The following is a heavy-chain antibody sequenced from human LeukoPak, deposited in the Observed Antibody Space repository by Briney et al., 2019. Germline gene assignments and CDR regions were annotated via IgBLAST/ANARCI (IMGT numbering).Heavy chain of an antibody. V-gene: IGHV4-30-4*01. CDR2: IYYSGST. CDR1: GGSISSGDYY. D-gene: IGHD3-16*01. J-gene: IGHJ6*03. Sequence: SETLSLTCTVSGGSISSGDYYWSWIRQPPGKGLEWIGYIYYSGSTYYNPSLKSRVTISVDTSKNQFSLKLSSVTAADTAVYYCARGAGGAYYYYYYMDVWGKGTTVTVSS. CDR3: ARGAGGAYYYYYYMDV.